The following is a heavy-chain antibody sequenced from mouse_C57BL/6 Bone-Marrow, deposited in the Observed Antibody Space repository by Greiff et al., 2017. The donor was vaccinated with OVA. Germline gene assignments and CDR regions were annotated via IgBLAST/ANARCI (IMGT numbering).Heavy chain of an antibody. Sequence: QVQLQQSGAELVRPGTSVKVSCKASGYAFTNYLIEWVKQRPGQGLEWIGVINPGSGGTNYNEKFKGKATLTADKSSSTAYMQLSSLTSEDSAVYFCARGGKGSCGFDVWGTGTTVTVSS. V-gene: IGHV1-54*01. CDR1: GYAFTNYL. CDR3: ARGGKGSCGFDV. CDR2: INPGSGGT. J-gene: IGHJ1*03.